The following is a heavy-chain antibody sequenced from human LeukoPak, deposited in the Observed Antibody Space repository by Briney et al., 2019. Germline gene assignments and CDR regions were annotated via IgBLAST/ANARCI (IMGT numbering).Heavy chain of an antibody. D-gene: IGHD3-16*02. V-gene: IGHV1-18*01. CDR2: ISAYNGNT. CDR3: ARDTIMITFGGVIVMGAFDI. J-gene: IGHJ3*02. Sequence: ASVKVSCKASGYTFTSYGISWVRQAPGQGLEWRGWISAYNGNTNYAQKLQGRVTMTTDTSTSTAYMELRSLRSDDTAVYYCARDTIMITFGGVIVMGAFDIWGQGTMVTVSS. CDR1: GYTFTSYG.